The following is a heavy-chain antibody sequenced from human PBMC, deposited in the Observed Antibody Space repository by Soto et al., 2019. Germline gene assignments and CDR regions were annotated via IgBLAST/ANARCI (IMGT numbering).Heavy chain of an antibody. D-gene: IGHD4-17*01. V-gene: IGHV4-30-2*06. J-gene: IGHJ5*02. CDR3: ARYYGDYENWFDP. Sequence: TSEILSHTCAVSGGSISRCGFSRSRNKQSPVIGLEWIGYIYHSGSTYYNPSLKSRVTMSVDRSKNQFSLKLSSVTAADMAVYYCARYYGDYENWFDPWGQGTLVTVSS. CDR2: IYHSGST. CDR1: GGSISRCGFS.